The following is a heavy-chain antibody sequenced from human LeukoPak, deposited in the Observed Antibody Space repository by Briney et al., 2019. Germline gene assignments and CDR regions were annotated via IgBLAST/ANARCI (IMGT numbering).Heavy chain of an antibody. Sequence: PSETLSLTCAVYGGSFSCYYWSWIRQPPGKGLEWIGEINHSGSTNYNPSLKSRVTISVDTSKNQFSLKLSSVTAADTAVYYCARGLDYDILTGYYDGAFDIWGQGTMVTVSS. V-gene: IGHV4-34*01. J-gene: IGHJ3*02. CDR3: ARGLDYDILTGYYDGAFDI. CDR2: INHSGST. D-gene: IGHD3-9*01. CDR1: GGSFSCYY.